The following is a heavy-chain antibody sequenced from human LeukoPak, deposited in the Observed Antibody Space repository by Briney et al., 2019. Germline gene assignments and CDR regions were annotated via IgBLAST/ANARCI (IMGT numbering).Heavy chain of an antibody. CDR2: IYTSGST. J-gene: IGHJ4*02. CDR1: GGSISSGSYY. CDR3: AGYDFWSGLDH. D-gene: IGHD3-3*01. V-gene: IGHV4-61*02. Sequence: SQTLSLTCTVSGGSISSGSYYWSWIRQPAGKGLEWIGRIYTSGSTNYNPSLKSRVTISVDTSKNQFSLKLSSVTAADTAVYYCAGYDFWSGLDHWGQGTLVTVSS.